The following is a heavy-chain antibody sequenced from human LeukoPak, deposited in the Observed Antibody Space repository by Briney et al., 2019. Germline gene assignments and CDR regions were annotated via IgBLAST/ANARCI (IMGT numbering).Heavy chain of an antibody. CDR3: ARASSFPYSYGQGAYYSYYYMDV. D-gene: IGHD5-18*01. Sequence: PSETLSLTCAVYGGSFSGYYWSWIRQPPGKGLEWIGEINHSESTNYNPSLKSRVTMSVDTSKNQFSLNLSSVTAADTAVYYCARASSFPYSYGQGAYYSYYYMDVWGKGTTVTVSS. J-gene: IGHJ6*03. V-gene: IGHV4-34*01. CDR1: GGSFSGYY. CDR2: INHSEST.